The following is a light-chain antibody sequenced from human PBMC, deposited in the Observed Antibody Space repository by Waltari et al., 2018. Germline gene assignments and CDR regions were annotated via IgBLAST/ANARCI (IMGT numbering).Light chain of an antibody. CDR3: QSYDTTLSVV. CDR1: GSNIGAGYG. J-gene: IGLJ2*01. CDR2: GVN. V-gene: IGLV1-40*01. Sequence: QSVLTQPPSVSGAPGQRVTTSCSGSGSNIGAGYGLLWYRQLPGKAPTLLIYGVNTRPPGVSDRFSGSQFDTSASLAIAGLQADDEADYYCQSYDTTLSVVFGGGTKLTVL.